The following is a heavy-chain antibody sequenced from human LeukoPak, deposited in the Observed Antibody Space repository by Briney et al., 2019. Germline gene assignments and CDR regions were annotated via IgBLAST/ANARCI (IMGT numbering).Heavy chain of an antibody. CDR1: GGSISSHY. V-gene: IGHV4-59*11. CDR2: IYYSGST. Sequence: SETLSLTCTVSGGSISSHYWSWIRQPPGKGLEWIGYIYYSGSTNYNTSLKSRVTISVDTSKNQFSLKLSSVTAADTAVYYCARVESSSGWDNPLDYWGQGTLVTVSS. D-gene: IGHD6-19*01. J-gene: IGHJ4*02. CDR3: ARVESSSGWDNPLDY.